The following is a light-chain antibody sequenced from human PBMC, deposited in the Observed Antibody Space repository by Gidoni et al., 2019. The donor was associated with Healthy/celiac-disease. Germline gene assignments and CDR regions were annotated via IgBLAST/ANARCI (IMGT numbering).Light chain of an antibody. J-gene: IGLJ2*01. CDR2: DVS. V-gene: IGLV2-11*01. CDR1: SSDVGGYNY. Sequence: PGQSVTISCTGTSSDVGGYNYVSWYQQHPGKAPKLMIYDVSKRPSGVPDRFSGSKSGNTASLTISGLQAEDEADYYCCSYAGSYPPVVFGGGTHLTVL. CDR3: CSYAGSYPPVV.